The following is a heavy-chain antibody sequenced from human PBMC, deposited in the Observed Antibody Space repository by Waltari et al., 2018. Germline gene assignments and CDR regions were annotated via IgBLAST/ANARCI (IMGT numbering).Heavy chain of an antibody. D-gene: IGHD5-12*01. CDR1: GGSISSSSYY. CDR3: ARDGLLVATNYFDY. J-gene: IGHJ4*02. Sequence: QLQLQESGPGLVKPSETLSLTCTVSGGSISSSSYYWGWIRQPPGKGLEGIGSIYYSGSTYYNPSLKSRVTISVDTSKNQFSLKLSSVTAADTAVYYCARDGLLVATNYFDYWGQGTLVTVSS. V-gene: IGHV4-39*07. CDR2: IYYSGST.